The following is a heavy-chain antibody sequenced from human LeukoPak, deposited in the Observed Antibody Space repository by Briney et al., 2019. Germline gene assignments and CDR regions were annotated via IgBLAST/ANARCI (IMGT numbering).Heavy chain of an antibody. Sequence: PAETLSLTCTVSGYSISSGYYWGWIRQPPGKGLEWIGSIYHSGSTYYNPSLKSRVTISVDTSKNQFSLKLSSVTAADTAVYYCAGGNYDPYYFDYWGQGTLVTVSS. CDR2: IYHSGST. CDR1: GYSISSGYY. J-gene: IGHJ4*02. CDR3: AGGNYDPYYFDY. V-gene: IGHV4-38-2*02. D-gene: IGHD4-11*01.